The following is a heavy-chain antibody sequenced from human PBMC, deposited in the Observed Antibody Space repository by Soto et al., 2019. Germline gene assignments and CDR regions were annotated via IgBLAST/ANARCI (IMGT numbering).Heavy chain of an antibody. CDR2: ISCNSGSI. CDR3: AEHIPPHFDIELLVSGKKYYGYYYMDV. CDR1: GFNFDDYA. V-gene: IGHV3-9*01. Sequence: GGSLRLSCAASGFNFDDYAIHWVRQAPGKGLEWVSGISCNSGSIGHGDSVKGRFTISRDNAEKSLYLQMNNLRADDTALYYCAEHIPPHFDIELLVSGKKYYGYYYMDVWGKGTTVTVSS. D-gene: IGHD2-8*01. J-gene: IGHJ6*03.